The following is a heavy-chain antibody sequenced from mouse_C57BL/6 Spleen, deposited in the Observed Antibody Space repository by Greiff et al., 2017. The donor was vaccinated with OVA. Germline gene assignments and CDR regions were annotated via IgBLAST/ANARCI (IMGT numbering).Heavy chain of an antibody. J-gene: IGHJ4*01. V-gene: IGHV5-12*01. Sequence: EVKLMESGGGLVQPGGSLKLSCAASGFTFSDYYMYWVRQTPEKRLEWVAYISNGGGSTYYPDTVKGRFTISRDNAKNTLYLQMSRLKSEDTAMYDCARRLLREGYYAMDDWGQGTSVTVSS. CDR2: ISNGGGST. CDR1: GFTFSDYY. CDR3: ARRLLREGYYAMDD. D-gene: IGHD1-1*01.